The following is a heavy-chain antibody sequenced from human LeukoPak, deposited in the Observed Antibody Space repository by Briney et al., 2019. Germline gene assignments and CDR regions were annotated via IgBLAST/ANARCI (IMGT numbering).Heavy chain of an antibody. D-gene: IGHD4-23*01. J-gene: IGHJ4*02. V-gene: IGHV1-2*02. CDR1: GYTFTGYY. Sequence: ASVKVSCKASGYTFTGYYMHWVRQAPGQGLEWMGWINPNSGGTNYAQKFQGRVTMTRDTSISTAYMELSRLRSDDTAVYYCARDLGGGNGYFDYWGQGTLVTVSS. CDR3: ARDLGGGNGYFDY. CDR2: INPNSGGT.